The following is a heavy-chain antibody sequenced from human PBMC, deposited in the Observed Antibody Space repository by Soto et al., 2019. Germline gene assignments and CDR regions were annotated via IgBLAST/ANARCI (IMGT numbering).Heavy chain of an antibody. Sequence: ASVKVSCKASGYTFTSYYMHWVRQAPGQGLEWMGIINPSGGSTSYAQKFRGRVTMTRDTSTRTVYMELSSLRSEDTAEYYCARGVITMVRGVIITPIDFAYWGKGTLVTVSS. CDR3: ARGVITMVRGVIITPIDFAY. CDR2: INPSGGST. J-gene: IGHJ4*02. V-gene: IGHV1-46*01. D-gene: IGHD3-10*01. CDR1: GYTFTSYY.